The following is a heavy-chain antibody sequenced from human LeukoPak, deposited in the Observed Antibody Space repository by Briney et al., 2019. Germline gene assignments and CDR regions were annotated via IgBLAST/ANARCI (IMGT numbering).Heavy chain of an antibody. Sequence: ASVKVSCKVSGHTLAELPMSWVRQAPGKGLEWMGGYDPEDGETMYPQRFQGRVTMTEDTSTDIAYMELTSLTSEDTAVYYCATDLSGYSNGYALDSWGQGTLVTVSS. CDR2: YDPEDGET. CDR3: ATDLSGYSNGYALDS. V-gene: IGHV1-24*01. J-gene: IGHJ4*02. D-gene: IGHD5-18*01. CDR1: GHTLAELP.